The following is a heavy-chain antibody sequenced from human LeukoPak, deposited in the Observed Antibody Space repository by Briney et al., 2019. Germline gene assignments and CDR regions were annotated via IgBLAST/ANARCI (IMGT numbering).Heavy chain of an antibody. D-gene: IGHD2-15*01. Sequence: SVKVSCKASGGTFSSYAISWVRQAPGQGLEWMGGIIPIFGTANYAQKFQGRVTITADESTSTAYMELSSLRSEDTAVYFCARDPYCTGGSCYHRFDYWDQGTLVTVSS. V-gene: IGHV1-69*13. CDR2: IIPIFGTA. CDR1: GGTFSSYA. J-gene: IGHJ4*02. CDR3: ARDPYCTGGSCYHRFDY.